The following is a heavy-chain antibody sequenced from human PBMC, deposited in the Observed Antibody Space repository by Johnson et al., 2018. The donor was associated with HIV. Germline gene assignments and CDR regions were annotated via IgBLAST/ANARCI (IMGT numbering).Heavy chain of an antibody. CDR2: ISWNSGRI. J-gene: IGHJ3*02. CDR3: ATAYCGGGTCPLWSAFDI. D-gene: IGHD2-15*01. Sequence: VQLVESGGGVVQPGGSLRLSCAASGFTFDDYAMHWVRQAPGKGLEWVSGISWNSGRIGYADSVKGRFTISRDNSKNTVYLQMNSLRPEDTAVYYCATAYCGGGTCPLWSAFDIWGQGTKVTVSS. V-gene: IGHV3-9*01. CDR1: GFTFDDYA.